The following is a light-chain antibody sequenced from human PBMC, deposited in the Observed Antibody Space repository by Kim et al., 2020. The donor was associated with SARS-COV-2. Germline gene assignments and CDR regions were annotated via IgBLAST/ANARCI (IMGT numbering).Light chain of an antibody. J-gene: IGLJ2*01. V-gene: IGLV3-19*01. CDR1: SLRNYY. CDR3: NSRDSNTNHLV. Sequence: ALGETVRITCEGDSLRNYYASWYQQKPGQAPVVVIYGKSNRLSGIPDRFSGSNSGDTGSLTITGAQAEDEADYYGNSRDSNTNHLVFGGGTQLTVL. CDR2: GKS.